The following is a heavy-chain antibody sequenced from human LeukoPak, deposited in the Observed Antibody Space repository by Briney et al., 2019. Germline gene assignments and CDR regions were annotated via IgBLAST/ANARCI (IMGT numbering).Heavy chain of an antibody. CDR1: GFTFSTYS. CDR3: ARNPLYGYKGYFYYYMDV. Sequence: WGSLRLSCAASGFTFSTYSMNWVGQAPGKGLEWVSYISSSTTNIYYADSVKGRFTISRDNAKNSLYLQMNSLRAEDTAVYYCARNPLYGYKGYFYYYMDVWGKGTTVTVSS. D-gene: IGHD5/OR15-5a*01. V-gene: IGHV3-48*01. CDR2: ISSSTTNI. J-gene: IGHJ6*03.